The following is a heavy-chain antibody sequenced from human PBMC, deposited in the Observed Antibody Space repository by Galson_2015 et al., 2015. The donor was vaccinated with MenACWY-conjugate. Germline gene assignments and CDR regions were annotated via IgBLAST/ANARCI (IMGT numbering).Heavy chain of an antibody. J-gene: IGHJ4*02. CDR1: GYTFTNFG. V-gene: IGHV1-18*01. CDR3: ARDPIGLHDSSIWFWID. Sequence: SVKVSCKAAGYTFTNFGITWVRKAPGQGLEWMGWISTYNGNANYAQKVRDRVMMTTDTSTNTVHMELKSLTSDDTAVYFCARDPIGLHDSSIWFWIDWGQGTPVTVSS. D-gene: IGHD6-13*01. CDR2: ISTYNGNA.